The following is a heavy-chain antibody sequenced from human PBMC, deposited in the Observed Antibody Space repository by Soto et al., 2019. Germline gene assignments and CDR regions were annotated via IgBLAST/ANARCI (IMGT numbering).Heavy chain of an antibody. CDR2: IKHDGREN. J-gene: IGHJ6*02. V-gene: IGHV3-7*01. CDR3: ARDWTTSTYYDILTGYYSYGMDV. CDR1: GFTFSSYW. D-gene: IGHD3-9*01. Sequence: GGSLRLSCAASGFTFSSYWMSWVRQAPGEGLEWGANIKHDGRENYYVDYVKGRFTISRDKAKNSLYLQMNSLRAEDTAVYYGARDWTTSTYYDILTGYYSYGMDVWGQGTTVTVSS.